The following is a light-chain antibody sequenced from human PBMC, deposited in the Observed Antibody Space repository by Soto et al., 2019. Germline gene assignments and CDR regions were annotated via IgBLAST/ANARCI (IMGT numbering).Light chain of an antibody. CDR2: AAS. Sequence: DIPMTQSPSSVSPSVGDRVTITCRASQGISSWLPWYQQKPGKAPKLLIYAASSLQCGVPSRCSGSGSGTEFTVTISGLQPEYFATSYCQHANSYPPYTFGQGTKLEIK. V-gene: IGKV1-12*01. J-gene: IGKJ2*01. CDR3: QHANSYPPYT. CDR1: QGISSW.